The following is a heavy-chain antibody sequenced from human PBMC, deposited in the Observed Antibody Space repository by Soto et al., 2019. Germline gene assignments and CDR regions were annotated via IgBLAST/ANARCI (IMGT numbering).Heavy chain of an antibody. J-gene: IGHJ4*02. CDR3: ARDTAIGYYDILTGYLEY. Sequence: PGGSLRLSCAASGLTFSSYGMHWVRQATGKGLEWVAVIWYDGSNKYYADSVKGRFTISRDNSKNTLYLQMNSLRAEDTAVYYCARDTAIGYYDILTGYLEYWGQGTLVTVSS. CDR2: IWYDGSNK. CDR1: GLTFSSYG. D-gene: IGHD3-9*01. V-gene: IGHV3-33*01.